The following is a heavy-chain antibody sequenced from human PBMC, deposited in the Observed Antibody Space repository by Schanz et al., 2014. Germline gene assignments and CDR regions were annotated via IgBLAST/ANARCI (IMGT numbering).Heavy chain of an antibody. CDR3: AKSQGSSFDS. J-gene: IGHJ4*02. V-gene: IGHV3-23*01. CDR2: LSEGGGGT. Sequence: EMQLLESGGGLAQPGGSLSLSCAASGFTLSNYAMSWVRQAPGKGLEWVSALSEGGGGTHYADSVRGRFTISSDSSKNTLYLQMSSLRAEDTAVYYCAKSQGSSFDSWGQGTLVTVSS. D-gene: IGHD6-13*01. CDR1: GFTLSNYA.